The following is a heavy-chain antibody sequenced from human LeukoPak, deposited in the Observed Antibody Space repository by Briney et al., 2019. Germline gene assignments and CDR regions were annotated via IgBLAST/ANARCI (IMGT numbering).Heavy chain of an antibody. CDR2: IYYNGGT. CDR1: GGSISSSSYY. D-gene: IGHD5-12*01. J-gene: IGHJ4*02. CDR3: ARRAVRGYSGYDYQRRSYYFDY. V-gene: IGHV4-39*07. Sequence: PSETLSLTCTVSGGSISSSSYYWGWIRQTPGKGLEWIGNIYYNGGTYFNPSLKSRVTISIDTSKNQFSLKLSSVTAADTAVYYCARRAVRGYSGYDYQRRSYYFDYWGQGTLVTVSS.